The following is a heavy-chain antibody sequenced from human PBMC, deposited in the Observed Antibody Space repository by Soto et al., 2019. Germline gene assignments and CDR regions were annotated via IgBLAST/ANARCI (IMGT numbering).Heavy chain of an antibody. CDR3: VKVGWDTTTTVTKGYFQH. D-gene: IGHD4-17*01. Sequence: EVQLLESGGGLVQPGGSLRLSCAASGFTFSDYAMNWVRQAPGKGLEWVSTISGSDTSTYYVDSVKGRFTISGDDSKNTLYLQMNSLRAEDTAVYYCVKVGWDTTTTVTKGYFQHWGQGTLVTVSS. CDR2: ISGSDTST. J-gene: IGHJ1*01. V-gene: IGHV3-23*01. CDR1: GFTFSDYA.